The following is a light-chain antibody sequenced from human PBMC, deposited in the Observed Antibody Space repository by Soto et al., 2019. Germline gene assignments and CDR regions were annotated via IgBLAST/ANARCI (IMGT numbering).Light chain of an antibody. V-gene: IGKV1-33*01. CDR2: DAS. CDR3: QQDGNLLLT. J-gene: IGKJ4*01. CDR1: QDINNY. Sequence: DIQMTQSPSSLSASVGDRVTITCQASQDINNYLNWYQQKSGKAPKLLIYDASNLETGVPSRFGGSGSGTHFTFTISSLHPEDIATYYCQQDGNLLLTFGGGTKVEIK.